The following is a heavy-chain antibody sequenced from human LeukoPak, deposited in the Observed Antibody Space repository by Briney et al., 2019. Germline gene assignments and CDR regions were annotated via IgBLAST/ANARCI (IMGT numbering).Heavy chain of an antibody. J-gene: IGHJ4*02. CDR3: AREGGPYRPLDY. Sequence: SETLSLTCGVSGGSISNTNWWTWVRQPPGKGLEWIGEVNLQGSTNCNPSLKSRVATSVDKSENHISLKLTSVTAADTAVYYCAREGGPYRPLDYSGQGTLVTVAS. CDR1: GGSISNTNW. V-gene: IGHV4-4*02. CDR2: VNLQGST.